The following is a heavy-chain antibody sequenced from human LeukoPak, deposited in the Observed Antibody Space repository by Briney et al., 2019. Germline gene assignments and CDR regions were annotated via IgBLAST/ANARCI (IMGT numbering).Heavy chain of an antibody. CDR3: ARQIGSGFDY. Sequence: SETLSLTCTVSGGSISSYYWSWIRQPPGKGLGWIGYIYYSGSTNYNPSLKSRVTISVDTSKNQFSLKLSSVTAADTAVYYCARQIGSGFDYWGQGTLVTVSS. CDR1: GGSISSYY. CDR2: IYYSGST. D-gene: IGHD2/OR15-2a*01. J-gene: IGHJ4*02. V-gene: IGHV4-59*01.